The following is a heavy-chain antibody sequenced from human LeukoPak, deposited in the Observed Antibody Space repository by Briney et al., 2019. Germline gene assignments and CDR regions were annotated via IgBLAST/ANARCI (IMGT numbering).Heavy chain of an antibody. CDR2: IWYDGSSK. Sequence: GGSLRLSCAASGFTFSGHGMHWVRQAPGKGLEWVAVIWYDGSSKYYLDSVKGRFTISRDNTRNTLYLQTNSLRAEDTAVYYCARSGHSYGNLDYWGQGTLVTVSS. CDR3: ARSGHSYGNLDY. CDR1: GFTFSGHG. D-gene: IGHD5-18*01. J-gene: IGHJ4*02. V-gene: IGHV3-33*01.